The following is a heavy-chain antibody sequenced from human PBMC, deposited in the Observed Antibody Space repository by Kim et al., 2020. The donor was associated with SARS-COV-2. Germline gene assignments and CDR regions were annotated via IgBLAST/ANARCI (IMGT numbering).Heavy chain of an antibody. D-gene: IGHD3-22*01. CDR1: GATISGGSFY. CDR2: LFHSGNT. CDR3: ARRNTYSYDRRASFYEGRSAARFDV. Sequence: SETLSLTCDVSGATISGGSFYWAWIRQPPGKGLEWIGTLFHSGNTHYNPSLKSRVTISVDTSRNQFSLKLRSVTAADTAVYYCARRNTYSYDRRASFYEGRSAARFDVWGQGALVTVSS. V-gene: IGHV4-39*01. J-gene: IGHJ4*02.